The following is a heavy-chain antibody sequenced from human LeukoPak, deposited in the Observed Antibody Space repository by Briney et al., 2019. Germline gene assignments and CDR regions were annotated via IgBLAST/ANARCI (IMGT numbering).Heavy chain of an antibody. J-gene: IGHJ4*02. Sequence: SGTLSLTCAVSGGSISSSNWWTWIRQHPGKGLEWLGYIFYSGSTYYNPSLKGRFTISLDTSKNQLSLKLSSVTAADTAVYYCARGTYYSSSGSYYNLDQWGQGTLVTVSS. V-gene: IGHV4-31*11. CDR3: ARGTYYSSSGSYYNLDQ. D-gene: IGHD3-10*01. CDR2: IFYSGST. CDR1: GGSISSSNW.